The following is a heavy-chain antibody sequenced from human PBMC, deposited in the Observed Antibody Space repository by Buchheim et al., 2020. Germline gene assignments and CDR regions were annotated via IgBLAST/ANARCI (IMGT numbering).Heavy chain of an antibody. J-gene: IGHJ6*02. CDR3: ARGYYYESNTYGFRPTSYDSGLDV. CDR1: GFIFSNYY. Sequence: QVQMVESGGGLVKSGGSLRLSCAASGFIFSNYYMSWMRQAPGKGLEWVSYISSSGSIKYFADSVKGRFTISRDNAKNSLYLQMNSLRGEDTAVYYCARGYYYESNTYGFRPTSYDSGLDVWGQGTT. CDR2: ISSSGSIK. V-gene: IGHV3-11*04. D-gene: IGHD3-22*01.